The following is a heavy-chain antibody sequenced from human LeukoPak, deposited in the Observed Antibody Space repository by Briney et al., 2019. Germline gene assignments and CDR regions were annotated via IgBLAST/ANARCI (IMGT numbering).Heavy chain of an antibody. Sequence: GSLRLSCAASGFTFSNYNMNWVRQAPGKGLEWIGYIFYSGSTNYNPSLKSRVTMSVDTSKNQFSLKLSSVTAADTAVYYCARDQSGSSWSLHFDYWGQGSLVTVSS. V-gene: IGHV4-59*01. D-gene: IGHD6-13*01. CDR1: GFTFSNYN. CDR2: IFYSGST. J-gene: IGHJ4*02. CDR3: ARDQSGSSWSLHFDY.